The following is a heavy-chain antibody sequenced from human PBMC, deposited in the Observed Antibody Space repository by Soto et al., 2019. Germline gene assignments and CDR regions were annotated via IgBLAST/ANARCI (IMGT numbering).Heavy chain of an antibody. Sequence: LRLSCAASGFTFSSYAMSWVRQAPGKGLEWVSAISGSGGSTYYAASVKGRFTISRDNSKNTLYLQMNSLRAEDTAVYYCANGSSSSDLFDYWGQGNLVTVSS. D-gene: IGHD6-6*01. CDR1: GFTFSSYA. J-gene: IGHJ4*02. V-gene: IGHV3-23*01. CDR2: ISGSGGST. CDR3: ANGSSSSDLFDY.